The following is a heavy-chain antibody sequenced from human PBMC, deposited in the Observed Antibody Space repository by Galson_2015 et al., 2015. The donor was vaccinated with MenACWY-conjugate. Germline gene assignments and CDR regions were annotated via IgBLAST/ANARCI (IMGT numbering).Heavy chain of an antibody. V-gene: IGHV3-30*03. Sequence: SLRLSCAASGFTFTNYAMHWVRQAPGKGLEWVALISYDGSNINYADSVKGRFTISRDNSKNKVYLQMDSLRAEDTAVYYCATGGGNYFGPIGGLFDYWGQGTLVTVSS. CDR2: ISYDGSNI. J-gene: IGHJ4*02. CDR3: ATGGGNYFGPIGGLFDY. D-gene: IGHD1-26*01. CDR1: GFTFTNYA.